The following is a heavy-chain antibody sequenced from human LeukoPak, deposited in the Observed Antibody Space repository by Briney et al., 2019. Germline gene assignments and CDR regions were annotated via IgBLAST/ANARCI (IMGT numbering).Heavy chain of an antibody. V-gene: IGHV3-74*01. CDR1: GLAFSSSW. J-gene: IGHJ4*02. CDR2: INSDGSNT. CDR3: ARAVSGWQAIDY. Sequence: GGSLRLSCAASGLAFSSSWMYWVRQAPGKGLVWVSDINSDGSNTRYADSVRGRFTISRDNAKEMVHLQMNSLRAEDTAVYYCARAVSGWQAIDYWGQGTLVTVSS. D-gene: IGHD6-19*01.